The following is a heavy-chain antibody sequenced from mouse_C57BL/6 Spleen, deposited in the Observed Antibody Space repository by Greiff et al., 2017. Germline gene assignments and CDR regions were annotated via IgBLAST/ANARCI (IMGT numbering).Heavy chain of an antibody. D-gene: IGHD1-1*01. V-gene: IGHV1-69*01. Sequence: VQLQQPGAELVMPGASVKLSCKASGYTFTSYWMHWVKQRPGQGLEWIGEIDPSDSYTNYNQKFKGKSTLTVDKSSSTAYMQLSSLTSEDSAVYYGARPDYGSSSYYFDYWGQGTTLTVSS. CDR2: IDPSDSYT. CDR1: GYTFTSYW. CDR3: ARPDYGSSSYYFDY. J-gene: IGHJ2*01.